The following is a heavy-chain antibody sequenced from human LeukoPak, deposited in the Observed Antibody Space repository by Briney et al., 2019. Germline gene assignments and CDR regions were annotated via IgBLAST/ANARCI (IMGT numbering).Heavy chain of an antibody. V-gene: IGHV1-24*01. CDR1: GYTLTELS. D-gene: IGHD2-2*01. Sequence: GAPVKVSCKVSGYTLTELSMHWVRQAPGKGLEWMGGFDPEDGETIYAQKFQGRVTMTEDTSTDTAYMELSSLRSEDTAVYYCATALQGYQPQGEFDHWGQGTLVTVSS. J-gene: IGHJ5*02. CDR3: ATALQGYQPQGEFDH. CDR2: FDPEDGET.